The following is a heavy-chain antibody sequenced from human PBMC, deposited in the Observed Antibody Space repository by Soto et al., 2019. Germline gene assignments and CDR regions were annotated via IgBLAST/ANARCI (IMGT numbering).Heavy chain of an antibody. CDR3: ARVRYSSSSGPPFYYYYYYGMDV. J-gene: IGHJ6*02. V-gene: IGHV3-30-3*01. Sequence: SLRLSCAASGFTFSSYAMHWVRQAPGKGLEWVADISYDGSNKYYADSVKGRFTISRDNSKNTLYLQMNSLRAEDTAVYYCARVRYSSSSGPPFYYYYYYGMDVWGQGTTVTVSS. CDR1: GFTFSSYA. D-gene: IGHD6-6*01. CDR2: ISYDGSNK.